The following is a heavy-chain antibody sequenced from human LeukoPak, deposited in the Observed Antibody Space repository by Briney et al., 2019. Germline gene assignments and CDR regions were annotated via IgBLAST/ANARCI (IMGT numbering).Heavy chain of an antibody. D-gene: IGHD3-10*01. Sequence: PGGSLRLSCAASGFTFSDYYMSWIRQAPGKGLEWVSYVSGSSSAADYADSVKGRFTISRDNAKNSLYLQMDTLRVEDTAVYYCARESTMVRGGLRETDVDSWGQGTLVTVSS. CDR1: GFTFSDYY. CDR3: ARESTMVRGGLRETDVDS. J-gene: IGHJ4*02. V-gene: IGHV3-11*01. CDR2: VSGSSSAA.